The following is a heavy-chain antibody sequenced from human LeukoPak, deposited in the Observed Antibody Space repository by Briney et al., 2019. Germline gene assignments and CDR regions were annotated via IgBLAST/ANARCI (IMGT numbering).Heavy chain of an antibody. Sequence: GGSLRLSCAASGFTFSSYGMHWVRQAPGKGLEWVAVIWYDGSNKYCADSVKGRFTISRDNSKNTLYLQMNSLRAEDTAVYYCARNKWFGESTPFDYWGQGTLVAVSS. V-gene: IGHV3-33*01. J-gene: IGHJ4*02. D-gene: IGHD3-10*01. CDR3: ARNKWFGESTPFDY. CDR2: IWYDGSNK. CDR1: GFTFSSYG.